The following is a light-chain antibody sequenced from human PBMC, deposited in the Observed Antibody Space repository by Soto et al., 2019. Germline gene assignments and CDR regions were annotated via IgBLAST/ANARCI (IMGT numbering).Light chain of an antibody. V-gene: IGLV8-61*01. CDR3: VLYMGLGISL. Sequence: QTVVTQEPSFSVSPGGTVTFTCGLSSGSVSTNYYPSWYQQTPGQAPRTLIYNTNSRSSGVPDRFSGSILGNKAALTITGAQADDESDYYGVLYMGLGISLFGGGTPLTVL. J-gene: IGLJ2*01. CDR2: NTN. CDR1: SGSVSTNYY.